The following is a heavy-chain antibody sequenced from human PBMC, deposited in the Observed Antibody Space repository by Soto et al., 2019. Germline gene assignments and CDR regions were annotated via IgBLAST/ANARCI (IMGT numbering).Heavy chain of an antibody. J-gene: IGHJ6*02. CDR3: AKCASYSSSSYYYYGMDV. V-gene: IGHV5-51*01. CDR1: GYSFTSYW. D-gene: IGHD6-6*01. Sequence: PGESLKISCKGPGYSFTSYWIGWVRQMPGKGLEWMGIIYPGDSDTRYSPSFQGQVTISADKSISTAYLQWSSLKASDTAMYYCAKCASYSSSSYYYYGMDVWGQGTTVTVSS. CDR2: IYPGDSDT.